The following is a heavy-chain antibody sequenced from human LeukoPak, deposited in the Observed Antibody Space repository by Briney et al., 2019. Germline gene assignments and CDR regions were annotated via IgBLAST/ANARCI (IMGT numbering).Heavy chain of an antibody. CDR3: ARNWVDTAMVPNPTTLYYYYYMDV. CDR1: GGSISSGGYY. D-gene: IGHD5-18*01. Sequence: SETLSLTCTVSGGSISSGGYYWSWIRQPPGKGLEWIGRIYTSGSTNYNPSLKSRVTMSVDTSKNQFSLKLSSVTAADTAVYYCARNWVDTAMVPNPTTLYYYYYMDVWGKGTTVTVSS. V-gene: IGHV4-61*02. J-gene: IGHJ6*03. CDR2: IYTSGST.